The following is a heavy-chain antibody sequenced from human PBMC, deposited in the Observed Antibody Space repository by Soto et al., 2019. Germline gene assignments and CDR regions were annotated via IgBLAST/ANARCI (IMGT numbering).Heavy chain of an antibody. V-gene: IGHV5-51*01. D-gene: IGHD2-2*01. CDR2: IYPGDSDT. J-gene: IGHJ4*02. Sequence: EVQLVQSGAEVKKPGESLQISCKGFGYRFTSYWIGWVRQVPGKGLEWMGIIYPGDSDTRYNPSLEGQVTLSADKSNNTAYLQWRSLKASDSAMYYCARHERCSSPSCRYVDYWGQGTPVIVSS. CDR3: ARHERCSSPSCRYVDY. CDR1: GYRFTSYW.